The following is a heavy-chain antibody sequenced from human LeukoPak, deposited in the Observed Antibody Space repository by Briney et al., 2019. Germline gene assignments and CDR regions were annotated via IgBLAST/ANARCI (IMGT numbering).Heavy chain of an antibody. Sequence: SVKVSCKASGGTFSSYPFTWVRQAPGQGLEWMGEITPIFGAANYAQTFQGRVTITADESTSTTYMELSSLRSEDTAVYYCAREHSTSSPDAFDIWGQGTMVIVSS. D-gene: IGHD2-2*01. CDR3: AREHSTSSPDAFDI. J-gene: IGHJ3*02. V-gene: IGHV1-69*13. CDR2: ITPIFGAA. CDR1: GGTFSSYP.